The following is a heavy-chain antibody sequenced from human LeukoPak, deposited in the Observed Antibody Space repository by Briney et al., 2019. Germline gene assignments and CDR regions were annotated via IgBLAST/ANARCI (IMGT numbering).Heavy chain of an antibody. Sequence: GESLKISCKGSGYSFTSYWIGWVRQMPGKGLGWMGIIYPGDSDTRYSPSFRGQVTISADKSISTAYLQWSSLKASDTAMYYCARSIAVAEYYFDYWGQGTLVTVSS. CDR3: ARSIAVAEYYFDY. CDR1: GYSFTSYW. CDR2: IYPGDSDT. V-gene: IGHV5-51*01. J-gene: IGHJ4*02. D-gene: IGHD6-19*01.